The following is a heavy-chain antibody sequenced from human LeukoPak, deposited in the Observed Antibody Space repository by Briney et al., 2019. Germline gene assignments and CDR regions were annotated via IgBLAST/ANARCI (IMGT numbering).Heavy chain of an antibody. D-gene: IGHD3-10*01. J-gene: IGHJ6*03. CDR3: ARVARGDYYYYYMDV. Sequence: PGGSLRLSCAASGFTFDDYTMHWVRQAPGKGLVWVSRINNDGSSTSYADSVQGRFTISRDNAKNTLYLQMNSLRAEDTALYYCARVARGDYYYYYMDVWGKGTTVTVSS. CDR1: GFTFDDYT. CDR2: INNDGSST. V-gene: IGHV3-74*01.